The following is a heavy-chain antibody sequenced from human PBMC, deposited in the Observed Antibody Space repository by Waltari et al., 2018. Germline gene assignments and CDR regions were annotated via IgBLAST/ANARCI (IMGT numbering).Heavy chain of an antibody. D-gene: IGHD2-21*02. CDR1: GYSISSGYY. V-gene: IGHV4-38-2*01. CDR2: IYHSGST. J-gene: IGHJ4*02. CDR3: ARVSPNCGGDCYLLDY. Sequence: QVQLQESGPGLVKPSETLSLTCAVSGYSISSGYYWGWIRQPPGRGLEWIGSIYHSGSTYYNPSLKSRVTISVDPSKNQFSRKLSSVTAADTAVYYCARVSPNCGGDCYLLDYWGQGTLVTVSS.